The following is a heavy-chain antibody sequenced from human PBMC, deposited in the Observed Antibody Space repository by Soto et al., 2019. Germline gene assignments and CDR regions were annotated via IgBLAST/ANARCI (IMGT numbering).Heavy chain of an antibody. Sequence: GSLRLSCAASGVPFSTYSMNWVRQAPGKGLEWVALISRSATYIYYADSVMGRFTISRDNARNSLILQMNSLRGEDTGVYYCAADSGQTGFFWGQGTTVTVSS. V-gene: IGHV3-21*01. CDR1: GVPFSTYS. CDR3: AADSGQTGFF. J-gene: IGHJ6*02. CDR2: ISRSATYI. D-gene: IGHD3-10*01.